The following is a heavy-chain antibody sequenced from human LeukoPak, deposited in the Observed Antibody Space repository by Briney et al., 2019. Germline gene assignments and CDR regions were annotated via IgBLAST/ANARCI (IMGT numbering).Heavy chain of an antibody. CDR1: GVSISSYC. CDR3: ARPSSVWHYLFDY. D-gene: IGHD6-19*01. V-gene: IGHV4-59*08. Sequence: SETLFLTCTVSGVSISSYCLTWIRQPPGKGLEWIGYIYYSGSTNYNPSLKSRVTISVDTSKNQFSLKLRSVTAADTAVYYCARPSSVWHYLFDYWGQGTLVTVSS. CDR2: IYYSGST. J-gene: IGHJ4*02.